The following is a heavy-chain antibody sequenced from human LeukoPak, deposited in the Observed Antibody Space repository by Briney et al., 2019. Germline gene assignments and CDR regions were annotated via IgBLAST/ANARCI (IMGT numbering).Heavy chain of an antibody. CDR2: IYYSGST. CDR1: GGSISSSSYY. J-gene: IGHJ4*02. CDR3: ARQGTAYNWNDRPIDY. V-gene: IGHV4-39*01. D-gene: IGHD1-1*01. Sequence: SETLSLTCTVSGGSISSSSYYWGWIRQPPGKGLEWIGSIYYSGSTYYNPSLKSRVTIPVDTSKNQFSLKLSSVTAADTAVYYCARQGTAYNWNDRPIDYWGQGTLVTVSS.